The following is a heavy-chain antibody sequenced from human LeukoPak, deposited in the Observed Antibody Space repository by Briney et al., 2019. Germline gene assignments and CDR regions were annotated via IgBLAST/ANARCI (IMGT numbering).Heavy chain of an antibody. Sequence: SETLSLTCSVSGGSIRSSSYYWGWIRQPPGKGLEWIGSIYYSGSTYYNPSLKSRVTIPIDTSKNQFSLKLSSVTAADTAVYYCARDLYSSRTNDAFVIWGQGTVVTVSS. CDR1: GGSIRSSSYY. V-gene: IGHV4-39*07. CDR2: IYYSGST. CDR3: ARDLYSSRTNDAFVI. J-gene: IGHJ3*02. D-gene: IGHD6-13*01.